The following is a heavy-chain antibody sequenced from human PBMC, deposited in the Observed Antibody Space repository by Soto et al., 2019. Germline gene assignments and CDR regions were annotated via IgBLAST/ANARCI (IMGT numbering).Heavy chain of an antibody. V-gene: IGHV4-39*01. CDR3: ARGAYSSTFGDYYYGMDG. CDR1: GGSITSSSYY. J-gene: IGHJ6*02. D-gene: IGHD6-13*01. Sequence: SETLSLTCTVSGGSITSSSYYWGWIRQPPGKGLEWIGNIYYSGSTYYTPSLKSRVTISVDTSKNQFSLKLSSVTAADTAVYYCARGAYSSTFGDYYYGMDGWGQGTTVTVSS. CDR2: IYYSGST.